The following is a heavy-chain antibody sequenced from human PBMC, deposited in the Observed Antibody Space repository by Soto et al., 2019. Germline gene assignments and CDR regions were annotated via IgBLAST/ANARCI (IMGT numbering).Heavy chain of an antibody. V-gene: IGHV4-39*01. J-gene: IGHJ6*02. CDR3: ARGQRGYSYGLYYYYYGMDV. CDR2: IYYSGST. D-gene: IGHD5-18*01. Sequence: SETLSLTCTVSGCSISSSSYYWGWIRQPPGKGLEWIGSIYYSGSTYYNPSLKSRVTISVDTSKNQFSLKLSSVTAADTAVYYCARGQRGYSYGLYYYYYGMDVWGQGTTVTVSS. CDR1: GCSISSSSYY.